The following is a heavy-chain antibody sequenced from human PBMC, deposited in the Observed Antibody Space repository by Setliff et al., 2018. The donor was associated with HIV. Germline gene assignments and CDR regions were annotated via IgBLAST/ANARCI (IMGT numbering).Heavy chain of an antibody. CDR1: GGSIISSTFY. D-gene: IGHD5-12*01. CDR3: ARHGYDPLYYYYYMDV. V-gene: IGHV4-39*07. CDR2: IYYTGST. J-gene: IGHJ6*03. Sequence: PSETLSLTCAVSGGSIISSTFYWGWIRQPPGKGLEWIGTIYYTGSTYYNPSLKGRVTISVDTSKNQFSLKLSSVTAADTAVYYCARHGYDPLYYYYYMDVWGKGTTVTVSS.